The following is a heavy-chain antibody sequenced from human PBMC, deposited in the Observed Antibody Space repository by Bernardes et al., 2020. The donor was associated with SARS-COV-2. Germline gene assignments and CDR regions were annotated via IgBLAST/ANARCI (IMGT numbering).Heavy chain of an antibody. J-gene: IGHJ5*02. V-gene: IGHV4-59*11. CDR2: IFNDGST. CDR1: GGSMTTHY. Sequence: SETLSLTCSVSGGSMTTHYWSWIRQPPGKGLEWIGYIFNDGSTKYNPSLKNRVTISKDTSTNQFSLMLNSVTAADTAVYYCARASMPVVFAPTYTRYRPSFDPWGQGAQVTVSS. D-gene: IGHD2-15*01. CDR3: ARASMPVVFAPTYTRYRPSFDP.